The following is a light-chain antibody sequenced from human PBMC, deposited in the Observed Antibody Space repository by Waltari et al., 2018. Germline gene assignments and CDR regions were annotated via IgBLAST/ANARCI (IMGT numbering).Light chain of an antibody. Sequence: DIVMTQSPDSLAVSLGERATINCKSSQSVLYRSNNKNYLAWYQQTPGPPPKLLIYWASTREAGVPDRFSGSGSGTDFTLTISSLQAEDVAVYYCQQYYTTPLTFGGGTKVEIK. CDR3: QQYYTTPLT. CDR2: WAS. V-gene: IGKV4-1*01. CDR1: QSVLYRSNNKNY. J-gene: IGKJ4*01.